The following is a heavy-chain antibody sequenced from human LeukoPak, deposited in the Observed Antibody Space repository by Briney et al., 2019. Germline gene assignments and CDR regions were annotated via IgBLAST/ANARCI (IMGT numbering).Heavy chain of an antibody. CDR2: IRSKAYGGTT. CDR3: TREGDYGDVYFDY. D-gene: IGHD4-17*01. J-gene: IGHJ4*02. Sequence: GGSLRLSGTASGFTFGDYAMSWVHQAPGKGLEWVGFIRSKAYGGTTEYAASVKGRFTISRDDSKSIAYLQMNSLKTEDTAVYYCTREGDYGDVYFDYWGQGTLVTVSS. CDR1: GFTFGDYA. V-gene: IGHV3-49*04.